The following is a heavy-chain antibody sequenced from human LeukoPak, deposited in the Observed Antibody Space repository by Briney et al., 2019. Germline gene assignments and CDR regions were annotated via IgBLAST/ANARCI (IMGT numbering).Heavy chain of an antibody. J-gene: IGHJ5*02. CDR1: GGSISSSSYY. CDR2: IYYSGST. Sequence: PETLSLTCTVSGGSISSSSYYWGWIRQPPGKGLEWIGSIYYSGSTYYNPSLKSRVTISVDTSKNQFSLKLSSVTAADTAVYYCARLIVVVPALYNWFDPWGQGTLVTVSS. D-gene: IGHD2-2*01. CDR3: ARLIVVVPALYNWFDP. V-gene: IGHV4-39*01.